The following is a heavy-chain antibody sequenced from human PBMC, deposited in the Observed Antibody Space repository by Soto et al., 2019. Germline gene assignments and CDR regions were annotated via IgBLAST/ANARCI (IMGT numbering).Heavy chain of an antibody. V-gene: IGHV1-69*13. CDR2: IIPIFGTA. J-gene: IGHJ4*02. CDR3: ASHTAMVITIFDY. D-gene: IGHD5-18*01. Sequence: GASVKVSCKASGGTFSSYAISWVPQAPGQGLEWMGGIIPIFGTANYAQKFQGRVTITADESTSTAYMELSSLRSEDTAVYYCASHTAMVITIFDYWGQGTLVTVSS. CDR1: GGTFSSYA.